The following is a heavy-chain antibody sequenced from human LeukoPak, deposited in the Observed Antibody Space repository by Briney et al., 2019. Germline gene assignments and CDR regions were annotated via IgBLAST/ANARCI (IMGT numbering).Heavy chain of an antibody. V-gene: IGHV1-3*01. CDR2: INAGNGNT. D-gene: IGHD4-17*01. Sequence: ALVKVSCKASGYTFTSYAMHWVRQAPGQRLEWMGWINAGNGNTKYSQKFQGRVTITRDTSASTAYMELSSLRSEDTAVHYCAGPYGDYVGYYYYGMDVWGQGTTVTVSS. CDR3: AGPYGDYVGYYYYGMDV. CDR1: GYTFTSYA. J-gene: IGHJ6*02.